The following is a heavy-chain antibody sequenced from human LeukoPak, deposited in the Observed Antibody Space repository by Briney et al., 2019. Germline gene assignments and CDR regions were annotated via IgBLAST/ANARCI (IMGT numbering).Heavy chain of an antibody. CDR1: GSTFSSYA. J-gene: IGHJ6*02. CDR2: ISGSGSST. Sequence: AGGSLRLSCAASGSTFSSYAMSWVRQAPGKGLEWVSAISGSGSSTYYADSVRGRFTISRDNSKNTLYLQMNNLRAEDTAVYYCAKGLGYCSGGTCYRANPYYYYGMDVWGQGTTVTVSS. CDR3: AKGLGYCSGGTCYRANPYYYYGMDV. D-gene: IGHD2-15*01. V-gene: IGHV3-23*01.